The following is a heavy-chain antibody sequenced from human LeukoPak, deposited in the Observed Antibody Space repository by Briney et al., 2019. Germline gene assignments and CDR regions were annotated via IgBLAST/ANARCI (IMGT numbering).Heavy chain of an antibody. CDR2: ISSSIGTK. D-gene: IGHD3-3*01. CDR1: GFTFSSYG. CDR3: PRGAIFGAGRVMDV. Sequence: GGSLRLSCSASGFTFSSYGMNCVRQAPGQGLEWISYISSSIGTKYYADSVKGRLTISSDNAKISLYLQMSSLRAEDTAVYYCPRGAIFGAGRVMDVWGKGSTVTVSS. V-gene: IGHV3-48*04. J-gene: IGHJ6*03.